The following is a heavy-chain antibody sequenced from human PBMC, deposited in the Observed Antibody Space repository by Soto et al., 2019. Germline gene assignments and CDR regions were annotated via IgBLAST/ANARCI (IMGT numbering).Heavy chain of an antibody. CDR1: GLTVSSNY. J-gene: IGHJ4*02. D-gene: IGHD3-22*01. V-gene: IGHV3-66*01. Sequence: GGSLRLSCAASGLTVSSNYMSWVRQTPGKGLEWVSVIYSGGLTYYTDSVKGRFTISRDTSKNTLYLQMNSLRAEDTAIYYCTRGIDYYDISGSGYWGQGTRVTVSS. CDR3: TRGIDYYDISGSGY. CDR2: IYSGGLT.